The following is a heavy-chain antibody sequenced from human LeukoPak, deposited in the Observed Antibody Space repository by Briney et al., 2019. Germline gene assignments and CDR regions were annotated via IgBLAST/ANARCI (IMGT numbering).Heavy chain of an antibody. J-gene: IGHJ3*02. V-gene: IGHV3-11*03. D-gene: IGHD2-2*01. CDR1: GFTFSDYS. CDR2: ISDSSTYT. Sequence: GGSLRLSCAASGFTFSDYSMTWIRQAPGKGLEWVSYISDSSTYTNYADSVKGRFTISRDNAKDSLFLQMNSLRAEDTAIYYCARSHIVVIPAAISGAFDIWGQGTIVTVSS. CDR3: ARSHIVVIPAAISGAFDI.